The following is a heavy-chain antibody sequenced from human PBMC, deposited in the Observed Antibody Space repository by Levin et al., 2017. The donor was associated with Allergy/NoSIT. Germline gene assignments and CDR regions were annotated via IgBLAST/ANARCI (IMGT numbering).Heavy chain of an antibody. J-gene: IGHJ4*02. D-gene: IGHD1-20*01. V-gene: IGHV3-7*01. CDR3: ARDNWSLDY. CDR1: GFTFSSYW. Sequence: GESLKISCAASGFTFSSYWMSWVHQAPGKGLEWVATTKQDGGEKFYVDSVKGRFTISRDNAKNSLSLQMNSLRAEDTAVYYCARDNWSLDYWGQGTLVTVSS. CDR2: TKQDGGEK.